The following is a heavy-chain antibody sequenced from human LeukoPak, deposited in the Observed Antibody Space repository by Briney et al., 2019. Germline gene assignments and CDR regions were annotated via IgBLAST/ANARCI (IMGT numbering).Heavy chain of an antibody. J-gene: IGHJ5*02. Sequence: ASVKVSCKASGYTFTGYYMHWVRQAPGQGLEWMGWINPNSGGTNYAQKFQGRVTMTRDTSISTAYMELSRLRSDDTAVYYCARKVGATNWFDPWGQGTLVTVPS. D-gene: IGHD1-26*01. CDR1: GYTFTGYY. CDR2: INPNSGGT. CDR3: ARKVGATNWFDP. V-gene: IGHV1-2*02.